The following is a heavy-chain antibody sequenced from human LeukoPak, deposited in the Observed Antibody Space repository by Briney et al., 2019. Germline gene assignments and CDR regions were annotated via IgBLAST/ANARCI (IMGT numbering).Heavy chain of an antibody. J-gene: IGHJ4*02. CDR1: GGSISSYY. Sequence: KPSETLSLTCTVSGGSISSYYWSWIRQPPGKGLEWIGYIYYSGSTNYNPSLKSRVTISVDTSKNQFSLKLSSVTAADTAVYYCARVGGSGWPNWGRGTLVTVSS. CDR2: IYYSGST. CDR3: ARVGGSGWPN. V-gene: IGHV4-59*01. D-gene: IGHD6-19*01.